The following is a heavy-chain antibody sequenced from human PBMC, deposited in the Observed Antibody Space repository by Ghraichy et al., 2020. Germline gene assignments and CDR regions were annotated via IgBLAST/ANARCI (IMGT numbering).Heavy chain of an antibody. D-gene: IGHD3-16*01. CDR1: GFTFSRYT. Sequence: GGSLRLSCSASGFTFSRYTMHWVRRAPGKGLEWVSSIVTTSAYIYYADSVKGRFTISRDNVKNSVYLQMNSLRAEDTAVYFCARDYLMRPLGSDWYIDLWGRGTLVTVSS. CDR3: ARDYLMRPLGSDWYIDL. V-gene: IGHV3-21*01. CDR2: IVTTSAYI. J-gene: IGHJ2*01.